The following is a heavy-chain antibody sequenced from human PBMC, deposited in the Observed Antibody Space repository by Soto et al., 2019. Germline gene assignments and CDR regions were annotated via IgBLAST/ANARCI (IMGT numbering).Heavy chain of an antibody. D-gene: IGHD6-19*01. CDR1: GFTFSTYA. CDR3: AKERSSGWSLDY. V-gene: IGHV3-23*01. Sequence: EVQLLESGGGLVQPGGSLRLSCAASGFTFSTYAMNWVRQAPGKGLEWVSGISGSGDSTYYEDSVKGRFTVSRDNSKNTLYLQMNSLRAEDTAVFYCAKERSSGWSLDYWGQGTLVTVSS. J-gene: IGHJ4*02. CDR2: ISGSGDST.